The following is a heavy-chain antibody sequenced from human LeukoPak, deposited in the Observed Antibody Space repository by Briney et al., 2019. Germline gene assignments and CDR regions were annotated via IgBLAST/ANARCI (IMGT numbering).Heavy chain of an antibody. CDR2: IYYSGST. J-gene: IGHJ3*02. D-gene: IGHD5-18*01. CDR3: ARGGYSYANDAFDI. CDR1: XGSISSYY. Sequence: TLSLTXTVSXGSISSYYWSWIRQPPGKGLEWVGYIYYSGSTNYNPSLKSRVTISVDTSKNQFSLKLSSVTAADTAVYYCARGGYSYANDAFDIWGQGTMVTVSS. V-gene: IGHV4-59*01.